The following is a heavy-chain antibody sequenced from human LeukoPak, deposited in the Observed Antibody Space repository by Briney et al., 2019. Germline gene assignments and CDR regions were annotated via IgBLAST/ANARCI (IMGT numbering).Heavy chain of an antibody. V-gene: IGHV1-46*01. CDR3: ARGLWGGYCSGGSCLGFDP. D-gene: IGHD2-15*01. CDR1: GYTFTSYY. J-gene: IGHJ5*02. Sequence: GASVKVSCKPSGYTFTSYYMHWVRQAPGQGLEWMGIINPSGGSTSYAQKFLGRVTMTRGTSTSTVYMELSSLRSEDTAVYYCARGLWGGYCSGGSCLGFDPWGQGTLVTVSS. CDR2: INPSGGST.